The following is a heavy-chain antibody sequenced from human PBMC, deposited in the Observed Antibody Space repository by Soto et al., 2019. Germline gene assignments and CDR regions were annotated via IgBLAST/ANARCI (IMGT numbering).Heavy chain of an antibody. CDR3: ARGLLRGGLYGMDV. J-gene: IGHJ6*02. V-gene: IGHV3-30-3*01. CDR1: GFTFSSYF. Sequence: QVQLVESGGGAVQPGRSLRLSCTASGFTFSSYFMYWVRQAPGKGLEWVALISYDGSDQSHADSVKGRFSISRDNSKNTLYLQMNSLRPEDTAMYYCARGLLRGGLYGMDVWGQGTTVTVSS. CDR2: ISYDGSDQ. D-gene: IGHD3-3*01.